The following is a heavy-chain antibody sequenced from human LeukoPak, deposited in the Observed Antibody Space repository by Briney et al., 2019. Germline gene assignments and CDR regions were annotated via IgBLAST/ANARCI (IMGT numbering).Heavy chain of an antibody. D-gene: IGHD3-9*01. CDR2: IGGSGSST. Sequence: PGGSLRLSCAASGFTFSSYAMSWVRQAPGKGLEWVSAIGGSGSSTYYADSMKGRFTISRDNSKNTLYLQMSSLRAEDSAVYYCARDQTKHRRYFDWLLSAFDIWGQGTLVTVSS. CDR3: ARDQTKHRRYFDWLLSAFDI. CDR1: GFTFSSYA. J-gene: IGHJ4*02. V-gene: IGHV3-23*01.